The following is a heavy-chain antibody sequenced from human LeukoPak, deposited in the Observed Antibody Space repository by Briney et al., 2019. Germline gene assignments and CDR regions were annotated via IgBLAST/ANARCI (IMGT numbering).Heavy chain of an antibody. Sequence: GASVKVSCKASGGTFSSYAISWVRQAPGQGLEWMGGIIPIFGTANYAQKFQGRVTITADESTSTAYMELSSLRSEDTAVYYCARAVAYCSGGSCHPMYYFDYWGQGTLVTVSS. CDR3: ARAVAYCSGGSCHPMYYFDY. CDR2: IIPIFGTA. V-gene: IGHV1-69*13. CDR1: GGTFSSYA. J-gene: IGHJ4*02. D-gene: IGHD2-15*01.